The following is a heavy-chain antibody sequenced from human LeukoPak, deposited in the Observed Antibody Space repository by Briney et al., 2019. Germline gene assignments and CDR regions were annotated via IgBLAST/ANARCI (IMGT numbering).Heavy chain of an antibody. V-gene: IGHV1-18*01. CDR1: GYSFTTFG. CDR3: ARAGATVTRHFDY. J-gene: IGHJ4*02. D-gene: IGHD4-17*01. CDR2: ISGKNGDT. Sequence: GASVKVSCKTSGYSFTTFGMTWVRQAPGQGLEWMGWISGKNGDTKSTQKLQGRVTMTTDTSTSTAYMELKSLTSDDTAVYYCARAGATVTRHFDYWGLGTLVTVSS.